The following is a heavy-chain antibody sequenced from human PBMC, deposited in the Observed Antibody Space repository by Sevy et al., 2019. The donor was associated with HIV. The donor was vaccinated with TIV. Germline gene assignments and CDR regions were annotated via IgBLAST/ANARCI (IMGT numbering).Heavy chain of an antibody. D-gene: IGHD5-18*01. CDR2: IRSNSDGGTT. CDR1: GFTFSNAW. V-gene: IGHV3-15*01. CDR3: ATGGTAEAFDV. J-gene: IGHJ3*01. Sequence: GGSLRLSCAASGFTFSNAWMSWVRQAPGKGLEWVGRIRSNSDGGTTDYPAPVKDRFTISRDDSKNTLYLHIHSLQTEDTAVYYCATGGTAEAFDVWGPGTMVTVSS.